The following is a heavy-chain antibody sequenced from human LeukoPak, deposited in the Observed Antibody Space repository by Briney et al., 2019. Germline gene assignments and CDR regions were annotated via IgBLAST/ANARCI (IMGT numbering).Heavy chain of an antibody. Sequence: SETLSLTCTVSGYSISSGYYWGWIRQPPGKGLEWIGSIYHSGSTYYNPSLKSRVTISVDTSKNQFSLKLSSVTAADTAVYYCARGSCYGSGSYCPPNLYYFDYWGQGTLVAVST. D-gene: IGHD3-10*01. CDR2: IYHSGST. CDR3: ARGSCYGSGSYCPPNLYYFDY. J-gene: IGHJ4*02. V-gene: IGHV4-38-2*02. CDR1: GYSISSGYY.